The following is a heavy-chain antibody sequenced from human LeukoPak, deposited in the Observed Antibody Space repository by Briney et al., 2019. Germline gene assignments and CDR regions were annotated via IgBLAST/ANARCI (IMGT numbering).Heavy chain of an antibody. Sequence: GGALRLSCAASGFTFSSYAMSWVRQAPGKGLEWVSTISGSGGNTYYADSVKGRFTISRDNSKNTLYLQMNSLRAEDTAVYYCAKDLDPLGPKRGYSGYEFDYWGQGTLVTVSS. J-gene: IGHJ4*02. CDR2: ISGSGGNT. V-gene: IGHV3-23*01. D-gene: IGHD5-12*01. CDR3: AKDLDPLGPKRGYSGYEFDY. CDR1: GFTFSSYA.